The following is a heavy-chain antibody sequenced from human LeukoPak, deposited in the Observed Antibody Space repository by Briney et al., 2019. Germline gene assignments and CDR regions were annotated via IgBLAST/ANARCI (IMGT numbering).Heavy chain of an antibody. CDR2: IYHSGST. J-gene: IGHJ4*02. CDR3: ARHFLRGVIISGFDY. V-gene: IGHV4-4*02. Sequence: SETLSLTCAVSGGSISSSNWWSWVRQPPGKGLEWIGEIYHSGSTNYNPSLKSRVTISVDKSKNQFSLKLSSVTAADTAVYYCARHFLRGVIISGFDYWGQGTLVTVSS. CDR1: GGSISSSNW. D-gene: IGHD3-10*01.